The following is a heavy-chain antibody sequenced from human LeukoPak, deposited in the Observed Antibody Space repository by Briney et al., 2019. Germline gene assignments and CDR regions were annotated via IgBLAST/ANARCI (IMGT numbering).Heavy chain of an antibody. CDR2: IYYSGST. V-gene: IGHV4-39*02. CDR3: AREMLYMYWFEP. Sequence: SETLSLTCTVSGGSISSSSHYWGWIRQSSGKGLEWIGSIYYSGSTYYNPSLKSRVTMSVDTSKNQFSLKLSSVTAADTAVYCCAREMLYMYWFEPWGQGTLVTVSS. CDR1: GGSISSSSHY. J-gene: IGHJ5*02. D-gene: IGHD3-16*02.